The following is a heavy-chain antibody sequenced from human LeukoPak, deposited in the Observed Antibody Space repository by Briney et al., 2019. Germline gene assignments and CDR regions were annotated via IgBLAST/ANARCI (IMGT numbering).Heavy chain of an antibody. Sequence: GGSLRLSCAASGFTFSRYSMHWVRQAPGKGLEYVSAISNNGGSTYYAKSVKGRFTISRDNSKNTLYLQMGSLRAEDMAVYYCARTSIAAREADYWDQGTLVTASS. CDR3: ARTSIAAREADY. D-gene: IGHD6-6*01. V-gene: IGHV3-64*01. CDR1: GFTFSRYS. CDR2: ISNNGGST. J-gene: IGHJ4*02.